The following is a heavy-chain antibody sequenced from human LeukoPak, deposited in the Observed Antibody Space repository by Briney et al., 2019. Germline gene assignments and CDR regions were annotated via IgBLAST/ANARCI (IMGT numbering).Heavy chain of an antibody. D-gene: IGHD3-22*01. V-gene: IGHV4-39*07. CDR1: GGSITSSNFY. Sequence: SETLSLTCTVSGGSITSSNFYWGWIRQPPGKGLEWIGSIFYTGNTYYQPSLRGRLSISLDTSKNLFSLRLNSVTAADTAVYYCARNYYDSSGYYIDQFYFDSWGQGILVTVSS. J-gene: IGHJ4*02. CDR2: IFYTGNT. CDR3: ARNYYDSSGYYIDQFYFDS.